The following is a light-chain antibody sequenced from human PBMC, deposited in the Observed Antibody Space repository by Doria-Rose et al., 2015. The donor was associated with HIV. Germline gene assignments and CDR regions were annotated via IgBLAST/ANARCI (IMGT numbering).Light chain of an antibody. J-gene: IGKJ1*01. CDR3: HQYGTSWT. CDR2: DGS. V-gene: IGKV3-20*01. CDR1: QSFSSTY. Sequence: TQSPGTLSLSPGEGATLSCRASQSFSSTYLAWYQQKPGQAPSLLIYDGSTRATGIPDRFSASGPGTDFTLTTNRLEPEDFALYYCHQYGTSWTFGQGTKVEI.